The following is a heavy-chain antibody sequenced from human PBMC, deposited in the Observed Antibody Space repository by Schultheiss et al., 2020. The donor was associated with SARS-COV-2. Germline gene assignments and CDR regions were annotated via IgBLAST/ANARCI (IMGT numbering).Heavy chain of an antibody. CDR3: ARGLVSRPYCSSTSCYRPNAFDI. J-gene: IGHJ3*02. CDR2: INHSGST. D-gene: IGHD2-2*01. Sequence: SETLSLTCTVSGGSISSYYWNWIRQPPGKGMGWIGEINHSGSTHYNPSCKSRVTISVDTSKNQLSLKLSSVTAADTAVYYCARGLVSRPYCSSTSCYRPNAFDIWGQGTMVTVSS. V-gene: IGHV4-34*01. CDR1: GGSISSYY.